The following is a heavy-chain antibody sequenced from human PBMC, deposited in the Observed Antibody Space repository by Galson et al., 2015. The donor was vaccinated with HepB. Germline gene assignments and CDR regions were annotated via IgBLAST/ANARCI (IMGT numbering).Heavy chain of an antibody. CDR3: ARETPDTYYFDS. Sequence: SVKVSCKASGYTLTNYHFHWMRQAPGQGPEWMGKIFAGGGSTRFAERFQGRVTLTRDSSTSTIYMEVSSLRSDDTAVYYCARETPDTYYFDSWGQGTLVTVSS. J-gene: IGHJ4*02. V-gene: IGHV1-46*01. D-gene: IGHD2-15*01. CDR1: GYTLTNYH. CDR2: IFAGGGST.